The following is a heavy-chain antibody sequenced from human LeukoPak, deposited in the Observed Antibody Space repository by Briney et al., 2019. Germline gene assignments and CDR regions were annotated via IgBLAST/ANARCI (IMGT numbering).Heavy chain of an antibody. CDR3: ARQRGTSGYYGFCDY. D-gene: IGHD3-3*01. CDR1: GYSISSGYY. J-gene: IGHJ4*02. CDR2: IYHSGST. Sequence: TPSETLSLTCTVSGYSISSGYYWGWIRQPPGKGLEWIWSIYHSGSTYYNPSLKSRLTMSVDTSKNQFSLKLSSVTAADTAVYYCARQRGTSGYYGFCDYWGQGTLVTVSS. V-gene: IGHV4-38-2*02.